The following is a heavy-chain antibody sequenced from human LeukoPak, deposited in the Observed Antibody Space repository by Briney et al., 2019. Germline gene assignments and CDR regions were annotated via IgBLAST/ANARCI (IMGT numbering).Heavy chain of an antibody. Sequence: TSETLSLTCAVYGGSFSGYYWSWIRQPPGKRLEWIGEINHSGSTNYNPSLKSRVTISVDTSKNQFSLKLSSVTAADTAVYYCARTPSPNCSGGSCYRWFDPWGQGTLVTVSS. CDR1: GGSFSGYY. D-gene: IGHD2-15*01. CDR2: INHSGST. J-gene: IGHJ5*02. CDR3: ARTPSPNCSGGSCYRWFDP. V-gene: IGHV4-34*01.